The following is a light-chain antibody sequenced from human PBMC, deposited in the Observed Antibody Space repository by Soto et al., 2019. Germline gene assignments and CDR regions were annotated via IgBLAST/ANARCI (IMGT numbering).Light chain of an antibody. Sequence: QMTQSPSSVSASVGDRVTITCRASQGINNWLAWYQQKPGKAPELLIYAVSYLESGVPSRFSGGGSGTDFTLTISSLQPDDSATYYCQHYETYSSTFGQGTKVDIK. CDR3: QHYETYSST. CDR1: QGINNW. V-gene: IGKV1-12*01. CDR2: AVS. J-gene: IGKJ1*01.